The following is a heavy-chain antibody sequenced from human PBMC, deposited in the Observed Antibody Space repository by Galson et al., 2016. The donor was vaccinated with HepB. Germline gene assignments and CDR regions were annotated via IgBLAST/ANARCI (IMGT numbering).Heavy chain of an antibody. Sequence: SLRLSCAASGFTFSSYSMSWVRQAPGKGLEWVPYISSSSSTIYYADSVKGRFTISRDNAKNSLYLQMNSLRDEDTAVYYCARDGPGWVMATITILVYYYGMDVGGQGTTVTVSS. CDR3: ARDGPGWVMATITILVYYYGMDV. J-gene: IGHJ6*02. V-gene: IGHV3-48*02. CDR2: ISSSSSTI. D-gene: IGHD5-24*01. CDR1: GFTFSSYS.